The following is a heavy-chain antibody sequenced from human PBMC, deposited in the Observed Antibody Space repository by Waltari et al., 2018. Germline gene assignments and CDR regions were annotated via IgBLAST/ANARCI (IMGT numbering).Heavy chain of an antibody. CDR2: ISSSISTI. CDR3: ASQSAFDI. J-gene: IGHJ3*02. V-gene: IGHV3-48*04. Sequence: EVQLVESGGGLVQPGGSLRLSCAASGFTFSSYSINWVRQAPGKGLEWGSYISSSISTIYYADSVKGRFTISRDNAKNSLYRQMNSLRAEDTAVYYCASQSAFDIWGQGTMVTVSS. CDR1: GFTFSSYS.